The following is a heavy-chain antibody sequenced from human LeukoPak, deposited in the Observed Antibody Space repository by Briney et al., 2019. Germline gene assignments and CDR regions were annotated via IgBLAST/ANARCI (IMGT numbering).Heavy chain of an antibody. J-gene: IGHJ3*02. D-gene: IGHD6-13*01. V-gene: IGHV1-8*01. CDR1: GYTFTSYD. CDR2: MNPNSGNT. CDR3: ARSPSSSWTAFDI. Sequence: ASVKVSCKASGYTFTSYDINCVRQATGQGLGWMGWMNPNSGNTGYAQKFQGRVTMTRNTSISTAYMELSSLRSEDTAVYYCARSPSSSWTAFDIWGQGTMVTVSS.